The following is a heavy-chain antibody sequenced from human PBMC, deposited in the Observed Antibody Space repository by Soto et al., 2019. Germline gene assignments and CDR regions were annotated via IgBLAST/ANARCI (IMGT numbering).Heavy chain of an antibody. CDR2: ISAHNGNT. D-gene: IGHD1-1*01. Sequence: QVHLVQSGAEVKKPGASVKVSCKASGYTFTSYGITWVRQAPGQGLEWMGWISAHNGNTDYAQKLEGRVIVTRDTSTSTAYMELRSLRSDDTAVYYCARGRYGDYWGQGALVTVSS. CDR3: ARGRYGDY. V-gene: IGHV1-18*01. J-gene: IGHJ4*02. CDR1: GYTFTSYG.